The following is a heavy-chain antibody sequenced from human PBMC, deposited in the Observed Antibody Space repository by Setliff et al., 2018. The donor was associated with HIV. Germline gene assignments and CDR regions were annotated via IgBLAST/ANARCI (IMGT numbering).Heavy chain of an antibody. V-gene: IGHV4-59*01. CDR2: IYYSGST. CDR1: GGSISSYY. CDR3: ARYSPRGYTLTGPY. J-gene: IGHJ4*02. Sequence: EPLSLTCTVSGGSISSYYWSWIRQPPGKGLEWIGYIYYSGSTNYNPSLKSRVTISVDTSKKQFSLRLTSVTAADTAVYYCARYSPRGYTLTGPYWGQGTLVTVSS. D-gene: IGHD6-25*01.